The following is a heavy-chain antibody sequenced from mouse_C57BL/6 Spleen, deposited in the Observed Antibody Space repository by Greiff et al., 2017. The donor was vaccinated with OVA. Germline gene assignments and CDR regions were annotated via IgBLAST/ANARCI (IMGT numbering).Heavy chain of an antibody. J-gene: IGHJ2*01. CDR1: GYTFTSYG. D-gene: IGHD1-1*01. V-gene: IGHV1-81*01. CDR3: ARCYYGSSDGYFDY. CDR2: IYPRSGNT. Sequence: QVQLQQSGAELARPGASVKLSCKASGYTFTSYGISWVKQRTGQGLEWIGEIYPRSGNTYYNEKFKGQATLTADKSSSTAYLDLRSLTSEDSAVYFCARCYYGSSDGYFDYWGQGTTLTVSS.